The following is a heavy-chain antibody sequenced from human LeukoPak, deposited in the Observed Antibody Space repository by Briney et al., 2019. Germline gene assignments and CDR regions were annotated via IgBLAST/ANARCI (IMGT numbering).Heavy chain of an antibody. D-gene: IGHD3-10*01. J-gene: IGHJ4*02. CDR3: ARVQDRRGFAGY. CDR2: ISAYNGNT. V-gene: IGHV1-18*01. CDR1: GYTFTSYG. Sequence: ASVKVSCKASGYTFTSYGISWVRQAPGQGLGWVGWISAYNGNTNYAQKLQGRVTMTTDTSTSTAYMELRSLRSDDTAVYYCARVQDRRGFAGYWGQGTLVTVSS.